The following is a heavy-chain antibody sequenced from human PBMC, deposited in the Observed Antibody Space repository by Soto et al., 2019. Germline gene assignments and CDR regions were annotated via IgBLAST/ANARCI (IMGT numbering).Heavy chain of an antibody. CDR2: INAGNGNT. D-gene: IGHD3-22*01. CDR1: GYTFTSYA. CDR3: ARSDTYYYDSSGYYEFIY. Sequence: ASVKVSCKASGYTFTSYAMHCVRQAPGQRLEWMGWINAGNGNTKYSQKFQGRVTITRDTSASTAYMELSSLRSEDTAVYYRARSDTYYYDSSGYYEFIYWGQGTLVTVSS. J-gene: IGHJ4*02. V-gene: IGHV1-3*01.